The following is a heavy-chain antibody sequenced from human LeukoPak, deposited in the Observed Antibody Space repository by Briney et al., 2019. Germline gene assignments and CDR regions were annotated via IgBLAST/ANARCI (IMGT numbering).Heavy chain of an antibody. CDR1: GFTFSSYG. CDR3: AKGGGYEAQYYYYYLDV. Sequence: GGSLRLSCAASGFTFSSYGMYWVRQAPGKGLEWVAFIRYDGSNKYYADSVKGRFTVSRDNSKNPLYLQMKSLRAEDTAVYYCAKGGGYEAQYYYYYLDVWGKGTTATISS. CDR2: IRYDGSNK. V-gene: IGHV3-30*02. D-gene: IGHD5-12*01. J-gene: IGHJ6*03.